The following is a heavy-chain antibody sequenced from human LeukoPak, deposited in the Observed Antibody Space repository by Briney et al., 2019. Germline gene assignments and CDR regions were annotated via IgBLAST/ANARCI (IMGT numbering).Heavy chain of an antibody. CDR3: ARFNVDTAYDY. Sequence: PSETLSLTCTVSGGPISSYYWSWIRQPPGKGLEWIGYIYYSGSTNYNPSLKSRVTISVDTSKNQFSLKLSSVTAADTAVYYCARFNVDTAYDYWGQGTLVTVSS. CDR1: GGPISSYY. D-gene: IGHD5-18*01. V-gene: IGHV4-59*01. J-gene: IGHJ4*02. CDR2: IYYSGST.